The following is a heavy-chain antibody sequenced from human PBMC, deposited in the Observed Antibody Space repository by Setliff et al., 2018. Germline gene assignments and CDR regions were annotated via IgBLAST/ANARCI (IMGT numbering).Heavy chain of an antibody. CDR3: TRTTRSYFDY. CDR1: GGTFSSYA. Sequence: SVKVSCKASGGTFSSYAISWVRQAPGQGLEWMGGIIPIFGTANYAQKFQGRVTITTDESTSTAYIELSSLRSEDTAVYYCTRTTRSYFDYWGQGTLVTVSS. J-gene: IGHJ4*02. D-gene: IGHD4-17*01. CDR2: IIPIFGTA. V-gene: IGHV1-69*05.